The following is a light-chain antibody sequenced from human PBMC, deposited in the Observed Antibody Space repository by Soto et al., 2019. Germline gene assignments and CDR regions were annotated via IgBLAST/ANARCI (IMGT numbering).Light chain of an antibody. Sequence: AIRMTQSPSSLSAAVGDRVTIICRASQGIRNDLGWYQQRPGKAPKLLIYATSNLQSGVPSRFSGSGSGTDFTLTISSLQPEDFATYYCLQDYSYPRTFGQGTKVEIK. CDR2: ATS. CDR1: QGIRND. J-gene: IGKJ1*01. CDR3: LQDYSYPRT. V-gene: IGKV1-6*01.